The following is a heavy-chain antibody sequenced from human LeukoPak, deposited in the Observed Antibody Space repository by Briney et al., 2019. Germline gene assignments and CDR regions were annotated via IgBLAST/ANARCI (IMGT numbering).Heavy chain of an antibody. D-gene: IGHD3-10*01. CDR1: GFTFSSYA. V-gene: IGHV3-23*01. J-gene: IGHJ4*02. CDR2: ISGSGGST. Sequence: GASLRLSCAASGFTFSSYAMSWVRQAPGKGLEWVSAISGSGGSTYYADSVRGRFTISRDNSKNTLYLQMNSLRAEDTAVYYCAKDRGAWFWFGELLWGQGTLVTVSS. CDR3: AKDRGAWFWFGELL.